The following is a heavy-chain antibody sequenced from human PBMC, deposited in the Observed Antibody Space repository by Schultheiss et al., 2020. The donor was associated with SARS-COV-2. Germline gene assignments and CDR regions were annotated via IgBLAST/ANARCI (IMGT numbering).Heavy chain of an antibody. D-gene: IGHD6-6*01. CDR3: ARTSGQLARDAFDV. CDR1: GGSFSGYY. Sequence: SETLSLTCAVYGGSFSGYYWSWIRQPPGKGLEWIGYIYYNGSTNYNPSLKSRVTISVDTSKNQFSLKLSSVTAADTAVYYCARTSGQLARDAFDVWCQGTLVTVSS. V-gene: IGHV4-59*08. CDR2: IYYNGST. J-gene: IGHJ3*01.